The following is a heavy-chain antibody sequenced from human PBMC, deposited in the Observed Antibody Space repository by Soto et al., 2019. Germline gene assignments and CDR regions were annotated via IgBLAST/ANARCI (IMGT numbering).Heavy chain of an antibody. CDR2: ISGSGDRT. CDR1: GITISTYP. J-gene: IGHJ4*02. V-gene: IGHV3-23*01. CDR3: GKDDGGYPSTAPH. Sequence: EVQLLESGGGLVQPGGSLRLSCAASGITISTYPMSWVRQAPGKGLDWVSGISGSGDRTYYADSAKGRFTISKDISRNSLSLQLDSLGVEDTAVYCCGKDDGGYPSTAPHWGQRTLVTVSS. D-gene: IGHD3-22*01.